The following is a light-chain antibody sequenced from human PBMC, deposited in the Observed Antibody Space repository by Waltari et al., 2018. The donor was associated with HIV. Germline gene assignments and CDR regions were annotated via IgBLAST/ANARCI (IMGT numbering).Light chain of an antibody. CDR2: GAF. CDR1: HSVSNN. J-gene: IGKJ3*01. CDR3: LQYDDWPREFT. V-gene: IGKV3-15*01. Sequence: ETVMTQSPATLSVSTGDRATRSCRASHSVSNNLAWYQQKPGQAPRLLISGAFSRATGIAARFSGSGSGTEFTLTISSVQSEDFAVYYCLQYDDWPREFTFGPGTKVDVK.